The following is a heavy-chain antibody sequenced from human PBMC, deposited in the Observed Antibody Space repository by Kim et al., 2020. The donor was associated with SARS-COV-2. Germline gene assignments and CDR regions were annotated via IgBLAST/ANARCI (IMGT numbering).Heavy chain of an antibody. CDR3: ALFPLEWFHYGMDV. D-gene: IGHD3-3*01. Sequence: ADSVKGRFTISRDNAKNSLYLQMNSLRDEDTAVYYCALFPLEWFHYGMDVWCQGTTVTVSS. J-gene: IGHJ6*02. V-gene: IGHV3-48*02.